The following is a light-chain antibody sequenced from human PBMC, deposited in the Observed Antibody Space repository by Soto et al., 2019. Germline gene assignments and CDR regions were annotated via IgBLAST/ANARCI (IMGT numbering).Light chain of an antibody. CDR2: AAS. CDR1: HNIVNY. V-gene: IGKV1-39*01. CDR3: QQYYDLPIT. Sequence: DIQMTQSPSSLSASVGDRVTITCRASHNIVNYLSWYQRKPGKAPKLLIYAASSLQSGVPSRFSGSGSGTDFTLTISSLQPEDVAIYYCQQYYDLPITCGQGTRLEIK. J-gene: IGKJ5*01.